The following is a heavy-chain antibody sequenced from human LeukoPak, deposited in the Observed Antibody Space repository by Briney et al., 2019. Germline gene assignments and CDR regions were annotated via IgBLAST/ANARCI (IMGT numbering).Heavy chain of an antibody. J-gene: IGHJ6*02. CDR3: ARGGGGYSYGYWSYYYYGMDV. CDR1: GYTLTSYY. D-gene: IGHD5-18*01. Sequence: GASVKVSCKASGYTLTSYYMHWVRQAPGQELEWMGIINPSGGSTSYAQKFQGRVTMTRNTSISTAYMELSSLRSEDTAVYYCARGGGGYSYGYWSYYYYGMDVWGQGTTVTVSS. CDR2: INPSGGST. V-gene: IGHV1-46*01.